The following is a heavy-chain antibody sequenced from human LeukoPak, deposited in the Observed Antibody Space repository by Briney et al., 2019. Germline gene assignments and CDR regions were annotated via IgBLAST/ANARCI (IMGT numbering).Heavy chain of an antibody. CDR3: ARDHLRNYYYYYGMDV. CDR2: ISYDGSNQ. Sequence: GRSLRLSCAASGFTFSNYAMHWVRQAPGKGLEWVTVISYDGSNQYYADSVKGRFTISRDSSKNTLYLQMNSLRAEDTAVYYCARDHLRNYYYYYGMDVGGQGTTVTVSS. V-gene: IGHV3-30-3*01. CDR1: GFTFSNYA. J-gene: IGHJ6*02.